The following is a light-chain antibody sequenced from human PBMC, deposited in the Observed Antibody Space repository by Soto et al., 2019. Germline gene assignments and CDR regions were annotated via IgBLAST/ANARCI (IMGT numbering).Light chain of an antibody. J-gene: IGKJ1*01. Sequence: DIQMTQSPSSLSASVGDRVTLTCRAGQDISTSLNWYQHRPGKAPKLLIYGASALQSGVPSRFSGSGSGTDFTLTISSLQVEDFATYYCQHSYNTPRTFGQGTRVDIK. CDR3: QHSYNTPRT. V-gene: IGKV1-39*01. CDR2: GAS. CDR1: QDISTS.